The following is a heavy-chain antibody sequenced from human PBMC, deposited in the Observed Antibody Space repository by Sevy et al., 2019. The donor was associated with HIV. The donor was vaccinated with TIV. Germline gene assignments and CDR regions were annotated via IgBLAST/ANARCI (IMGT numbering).Heavy chain of an antibody. CDR2: IYNSGSK. D-gene: IGHD3-10*01. CDR3: ARVYYGSGSNTLDY. J-gene: IGHJ4*02. V-gene: IGHV4-31*03. Sequence: SETLSLTCTVSGGSISRGDYYWSWIRQHPGKGLEWIGHIYNSGSKYYNPSLKSRLSISIDKSTNQFSLRLSSVTAADTAVYYCARVYYGSGSNTLDYWGQGTLVTVSS. CDR1: GGSISRGDYY.